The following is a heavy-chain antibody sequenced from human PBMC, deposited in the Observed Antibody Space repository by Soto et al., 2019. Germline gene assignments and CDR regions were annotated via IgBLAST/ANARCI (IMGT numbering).Heavy chain of an antibody. CDR3: AHGSRGWDSFFDY. Sequence: SGPTLVNPTQTLTLTCTFSGFSLDTSRVGLGWIRQPPGRALEWLALIYWNDGKHYNPSLRSRLTITKDASKNQVVLTLTNMDPEDTATYYCAHGSRGWDSFFDYWGQGTPVTVS. J-gene: IGHJ4*02. D-gene: IGHD6-19*01. CDR2: IYWNDGK. CDR1: GFSLDTSRVG. V-gene: IGHV2-5*01.